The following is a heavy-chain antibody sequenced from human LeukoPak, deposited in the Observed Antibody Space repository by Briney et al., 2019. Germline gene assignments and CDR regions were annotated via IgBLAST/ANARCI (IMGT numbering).Heavy chain of an antibody. CDR3: ARDRWFPSPYGMDV. CDR1: GGSIGSGDYY. D-gene: IGHD3-10*01. V-gene: IGHV4-30-4*01. CDR2: IYYSGST. J-gene: IGHJ6*02. Sequence: SETLPLTCTVSGGSIGSGDYYWSWVRQPPGKGLEWIGYIYYSGSTYYYPSLKSRVTISMDTSKNQFSLRLTSVTAADTAVYYCARDRWFPSPYGMDVWGQGTTVTVSS.